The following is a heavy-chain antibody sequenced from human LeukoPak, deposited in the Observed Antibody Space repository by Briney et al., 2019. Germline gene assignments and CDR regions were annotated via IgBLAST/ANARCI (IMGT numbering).Heavy chain of an antibody. J-gene: IGHJ4*02. CDR2: IRNKVKSYTT. V-gene: IGHV3-72*01. CDR3: ARVIAKRSSYDY. Sequence: GGSLRLSCAASGFILGDHYMDWVRQGPGKGLEWVGRIRNKVKSYTTEYAASVKGRFTVSGDDSKNSLYLQMNSLRAEDTAVYYCARVIAKRSSYDYWGQGTLVTASS. D-gene: IGHD6-6*01. CDR1: GFILGDHY.